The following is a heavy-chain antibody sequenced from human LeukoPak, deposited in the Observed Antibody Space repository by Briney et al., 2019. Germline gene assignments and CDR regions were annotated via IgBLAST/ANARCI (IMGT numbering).Heavy chain of an antibody. J-gene: IGHJ4*02. CDR3: GRAFPPLRTSSAGDL. D-gene: IGHD3-16*01. V-gene: IGHV3-21*06. CDR1: GFTFSDYD. Sequence: GGSLRLSCSASGFTFSDYDMNWIRQAPGKGLEWISAISGRSSHTYYGDSVKGRFSISRDNAKNLLYLQMNGLGAEDTAVYYCGRAFPPLRTSSAGDLWGQGSLVTVSS. CDR2: ISGRSSHT.